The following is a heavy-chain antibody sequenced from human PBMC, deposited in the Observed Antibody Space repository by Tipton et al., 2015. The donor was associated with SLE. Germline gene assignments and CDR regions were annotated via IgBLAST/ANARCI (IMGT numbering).Heavy chain of an antibody. D-gene: IGHD6-19*01. CDR3: ATCIAVAGSGNY. CDR2: IYSGGST. Sequence: GSLRLSCAASGFTFTSYAMTWVRQAPGKGLEWVSVIYSGGSTYYADSVKGRFTISRDNFNNTLYLQMNNLKAEDTALYYCATCIAVAGSGNYWGQGTPVTVSS. CDR1: GFTFTSYA. J-gene: IGHJ4*02. V-gene: IGHV3-23*03.